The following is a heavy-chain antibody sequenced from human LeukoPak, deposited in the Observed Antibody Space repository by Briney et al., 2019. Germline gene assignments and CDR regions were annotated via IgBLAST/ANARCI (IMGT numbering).Heavy chain of an antibody. V-gene: IGHV4-39*07. CDR3: ARVVQQWLVLSWFDP. J-gene: IGHJ5*02. D-gene: IGHD6-19*01. CDR2: IYYSGST. Sequence: SETLSLTCTVSGGSISSSSYYWGWIRQPPGKGLEWIGSIYYSGSTYYNPSLKSRVTISVDTSKNQFSLKLSSVTAADTAVYYSARVVQQWLVLSWFDPWGQGTLVTVSS. CDR1: GGSISSSSYY.